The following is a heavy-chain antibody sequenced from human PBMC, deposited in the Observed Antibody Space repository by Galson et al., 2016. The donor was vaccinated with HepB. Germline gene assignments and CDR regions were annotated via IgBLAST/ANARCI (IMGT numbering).Heavy chain of an antibody. D-gene: IGHD3-22*01. CDR3: AKGGAYDH. CDR1: GFTFSNYG. Sequence: SLRLSCAASGFTFSNYGMHWVRQAPGKGLEWVSAISGDDDNTYYPDSVKGRFTISKDNYKNTLYLQLNSLRVEDTAIYYCAKGGAYDHWGQGTLVTVSS. V-gene: IGHV3-23*01. CDR2: ISGDDDNT. J-gene: IGHJ4*02.